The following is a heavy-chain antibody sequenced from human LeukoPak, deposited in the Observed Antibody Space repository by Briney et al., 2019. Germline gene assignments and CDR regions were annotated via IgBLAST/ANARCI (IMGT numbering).Heavy chain of an antibody. CDR3: SPCGHAYDWFGP. D-gene: IGHD5-12*01. Sequence: AASVKVSCKAFGATLNIGHAFIWARQAPGQGLQWMGRIIPFLGEVNYAQNFQGRVSFTADKSTATVYMEMKSLRLDDTAIYYCSPCGHAYDWFGPWGQGTLVTVSS. CDR1: GATLNIGHA. J-gene: IGHJ5*02. CDR2: IIPFLGEV. V-gene: IGHV1-69*04.